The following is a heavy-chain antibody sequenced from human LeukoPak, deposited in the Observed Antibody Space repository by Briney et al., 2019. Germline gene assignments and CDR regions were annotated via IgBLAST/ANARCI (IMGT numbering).Heavy chain of an antibody. Sequence: PSETLSLTCAVSGVSFDDYYWSWVRQTPGKGLEWIGEINHSGYTNDSPSLKSRVTLSIDTSRKQFSLNLRSVTVADTGIYYCTRMTAGHDYWGQGTLVTVSS. V-gene: IGHV4-34*01. CDR2: INHSGYT. D-gene: IGHD2-21*02. J-gene: IGHJ4*02. CDR3: TRMTAGHDY. CDR1: GVSFDDYY.